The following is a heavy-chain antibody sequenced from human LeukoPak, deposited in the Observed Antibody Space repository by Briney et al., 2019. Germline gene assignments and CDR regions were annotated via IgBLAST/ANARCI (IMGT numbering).Heavy chain of an antibody. V-gene: IGHV3-30*01. J-gene: IGHJ4*02. CDR2: ISYDGSNK. CDR1: GFTFSSYA. D-gene: IGHD5-18*01. CDR3: ARDRSQRAYSYGPDGE. Sequence: GGSLRLSCAASGFTFSSYAMHWVRQAPGKGLEWAAVISYDGSNKFYADSVKGRFTTSRDNSKNTLFLQMNSLRAEDTAVYYCARDRSQRAYSYGPDGEWGQGTLVTVSS.